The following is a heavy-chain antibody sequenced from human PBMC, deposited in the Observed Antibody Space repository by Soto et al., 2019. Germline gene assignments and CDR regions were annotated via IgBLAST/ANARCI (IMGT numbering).Heavy chain of an antibody. Sequence: GGSLRLSCAASTFTFSSYGMHWVRQAPGKGLEWVAVIWYDGSNKYYTDSVKGRFTISRDNSKNTLYLQMNSLRAEDTAVYYCARDREFTFDYWGPGTLVTVSS. J-gene: IGHJ4*02. CDR2: IWYDGSNK. D-gene: IGHD3-16*01. V-gene: IGHV3-33*01. CDR1: TFTFSSYG. CDR3: ARDREFTFDY.